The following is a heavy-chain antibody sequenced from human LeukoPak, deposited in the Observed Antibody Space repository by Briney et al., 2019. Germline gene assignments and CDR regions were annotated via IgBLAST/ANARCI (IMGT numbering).Heavy chain of an antibody. J-gene: IGHJ4*02. V-gene: IGHV4-59*01. CDR3: ARENPSGYYNRPIDY. CDR1: GASISSYY. D-gene: IGHD3-22*01. Sequence: SETLSLTCTASGASISSYYWSWIRQPPGKGLEWIGDIYYSGSIKYNPSLKSRVTMSVDTSKNQFSLKLSSVTAADTAIYYCARENPSGYYNRPIDYWGQGTLVTVSS. CDR2: IYYSGSI.